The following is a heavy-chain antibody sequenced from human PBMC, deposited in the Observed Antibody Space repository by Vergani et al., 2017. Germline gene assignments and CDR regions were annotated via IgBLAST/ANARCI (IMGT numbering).Heavy chain of an antibody. J-gene: IGHJ6*02. CDR1: GCSISSYY. CDR3: ARDRYDILGYYYYGMDV. Sequence: QVQLQESGPGLVKPSETLSLTCTVSGCSISSYYCSWIRQPPGKGLEWIGYIYDSGCTNYNPSLQSRFTISVDTSKNRFSLKLSSVTAADTAGYYCARDRYDILGYYYYGMDVWGQGTTVTVSS. D-gene: IGHD3-9*01. CDR2: IYDSGCT. V-gene: IGHV4-59*01.